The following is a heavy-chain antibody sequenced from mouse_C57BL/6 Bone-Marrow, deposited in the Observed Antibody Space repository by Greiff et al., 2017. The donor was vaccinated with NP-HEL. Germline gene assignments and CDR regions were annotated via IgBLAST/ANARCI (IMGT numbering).Heavy chain of an antibody. Sequence: VKLVESGPGLVAPSQSLSITCTVSGFSLTSYAISWVRQPPGKGLEWLGVIWTGGGTNYNSALKSRLSISKDNSKSQVFLKMNSLQTDDTARYYCARNEAYYSNYRYAMDYGGQGTSVTVSS. CDR2: IWTGGGT. V-gene: IGHV2-9-1*01. CDR1: GFSLTSYA. D-gene: IGHD2-5*01. J-gene: IGHJ4*01. CDR3: ARNEAYYSNYRYAMDY.